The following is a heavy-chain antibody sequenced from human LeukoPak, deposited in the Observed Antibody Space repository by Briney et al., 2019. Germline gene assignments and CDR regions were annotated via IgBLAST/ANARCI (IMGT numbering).Heavy chain of an antibody. J-gene: IGHJ4*02. Sequence: SETLSLTCAVYGGSFSGYYWSWIRQPPGKGLEWIGEINHSGSTNYNPSLKSRVTISVDKSKNQFSLKLSSVTAADTAVYYCASGQSGYYYPLDYWGQGTLVTVSS. CDR2: INHSGST. D-gene: IGHD3-22*01. V-gene: IGHV4-34*01. CDR3: ASGQSGYYYPLDY. CDR1: GGSFSGYY.